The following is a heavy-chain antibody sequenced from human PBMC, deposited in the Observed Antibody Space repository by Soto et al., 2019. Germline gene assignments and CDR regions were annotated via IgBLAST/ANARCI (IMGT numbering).Heavy chain of an antibody. D-gene: IGHD3-22*01. J-gene: IGHJ4*02. V-gene: IGHV4-59*01. CDR1: GGFITSYY. CDR2: IYYSGST. Sequence: SETLSLTCTVSGGFITSYYWSWIRQPPGKGLEYIGYIYYSGSTYYNPSLKSRVTISVDTSKNQFSLNLSSVTAADTAVYYCTGHDSSGYPDYWGQGTLVTVSS. CDR3: TGHDSSGYPDY.